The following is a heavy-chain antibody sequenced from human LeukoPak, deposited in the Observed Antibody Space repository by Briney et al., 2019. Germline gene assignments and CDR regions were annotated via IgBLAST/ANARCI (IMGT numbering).Heavy chain of an antibody. J-gene: IGHJ4*02. D-gene: IGHD5-12*01. CDR1: GYTFTSYG. CDR2: ISAYNGNT. V-gene: IGHV1-18*04. CDR3: ARDRSGYDYVTYSDY. Sequence: GASVKVSCKASGYTFTSYGISWVRQAPGQRLEWMGWISAYNGNTNYAQKLQGRVTMTTDTSTSTAYMELRSLRSDDTAVYYCARDRSGYDYVTYSDYWGQGTLVTVSS.